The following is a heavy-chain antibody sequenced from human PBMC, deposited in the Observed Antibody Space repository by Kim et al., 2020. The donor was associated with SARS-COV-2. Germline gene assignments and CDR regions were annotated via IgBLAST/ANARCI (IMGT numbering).Heavy chain of an antibody. J-gene: IGHJ4*02. Sequence: ADPVKGRFTISRDNAKNSLYLQMNSLRAEDTALYYCAKDISSGWYEGFDYWGQGTLVTVSS. V-gene: IGHV3-9*01. D-gene: IGHD6-19*01. CDR3: AKDISSGWYEGFDY.